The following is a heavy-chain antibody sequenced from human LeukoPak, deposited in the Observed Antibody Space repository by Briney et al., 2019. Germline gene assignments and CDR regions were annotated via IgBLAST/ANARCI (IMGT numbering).Heavy chain of an antibody. V-gene: IGHV4-39*01. Sequence: SETLSLTCTVSGGSISSSSYYWSWIRQPPGKGLEWIGEINHSGSTNYNPSLKSRVTISVDTSKNQFSLKLSSVTAADTAVYYCARQSYYYDSSGYYRNRNYYYYYYMDVWGKGTTVTISS. CDR2: INHSGST. CDR3: ARQSYYYDSSGYYRNRNYYYYYYMDV. D-gene: IGHD3-22*01. CDR1: GGSISSSSYY. J-gene: IGHJ6*03.